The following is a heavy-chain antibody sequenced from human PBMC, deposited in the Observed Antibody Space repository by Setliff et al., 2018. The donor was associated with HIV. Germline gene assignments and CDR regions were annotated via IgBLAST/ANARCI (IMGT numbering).Heavy chain of an antibody. J-gene: IGHJ5*02. CDR1: GFNLITYG. CDR2: IQYDGDDT. V-gene: IGHV3-30*02. Sequence: GGSLRLSCAASGFNLITYGTHWVRQAPGKGLEWVAFIQYDGDDTHFLESVKGRFTISRDTSNNTLYLHLSSLRPEDAAVYYCARDGNSGYPPHWFDPWGQGTLVTVSS. D-gene: IGHD5-12*01. CDR3: ARDGNSGYPPHWFDP.